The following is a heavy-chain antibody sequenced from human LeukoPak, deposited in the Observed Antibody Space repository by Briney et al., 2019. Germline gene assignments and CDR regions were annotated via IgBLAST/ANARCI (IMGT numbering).Heavy chain of an antibody. D-gene: IGHD3-10*01. V-gene: IGHV4-34*01. J-gene: IGHJ4*02. CDR2: ISHSGST. Sequence: PSETLSLTCAVYGGSFSGYYWSWIRQPPGKGLEWIGEISHSGSTNYNPSLKSRVTISVDTSKNQFSLKLSSVTAADTAVYYCARGVASYGSGSYSIHFDYWGQGTLVTVSS. CDR1: GGSFSGYY. CDR3: ARGVASYGSGSYSIHFDY.